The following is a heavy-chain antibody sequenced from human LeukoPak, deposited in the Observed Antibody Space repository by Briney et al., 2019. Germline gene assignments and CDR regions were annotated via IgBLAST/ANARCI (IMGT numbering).Heavy chain of an antibody. CDR3: ARGEYGDYAPNWFDP. J-gene: IGHJ5*02. V-gene: IGHV4-39*07. D-gene: IGHD4-17*01. Sequence: SETLSLTCTVSGGSISTSNYYWGWIRQPPGKGLEWIGNIFYSGSTYYSPSLRSRVTISLDTSRNQFSLKLNSVTAADTAVYYCARGEYGDYAPNWFDPWGQGTLVTVSS. CDR2: IFYSGST. CDR1: GGSISTSNYY.